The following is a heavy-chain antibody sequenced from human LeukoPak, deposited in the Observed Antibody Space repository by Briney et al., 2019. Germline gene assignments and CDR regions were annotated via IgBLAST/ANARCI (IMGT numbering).Heavy chain of an antibody. J-gene: IGHJ6*02. Sequence: ASVKVSCKVSGYTLTELSMHWVRQATGQGLEWMGWMNPNSGNTGYAQKFQGRVTMTRNTSISTAYMELSSLRSEDTAVYYCARQSGSGSYHYGMDVWGQGTTVTVSS. CDR3: ARQSGSGSYHYGMDV. CDR2: MNPNSGNT. V-gene: IGHV1-8*01. D-gene: IGHD1-26*01. CDR1: GYTLTELS.